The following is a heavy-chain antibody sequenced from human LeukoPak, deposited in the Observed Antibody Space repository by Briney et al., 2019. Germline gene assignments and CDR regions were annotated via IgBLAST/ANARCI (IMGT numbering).Heavy chain of an antibody. D-gene: IGHD1-1*01. CDR3: ARSALSGTGYFDY. Sequence: GASVKVSCKASENTFTTSYMHWVRQAPGQGLEWMGTINPSGGGTGYAQKFRGRVTMTGDTSTSTVYMELSSLLSEDTAVYYCARSALSGTGYFDYWGQGTLVTVSS. CDR1: ENTFTTSY. V-gene: IGHV1-46*01. CDR2: INPSGGGT. J-gene: IGHJ4*02.